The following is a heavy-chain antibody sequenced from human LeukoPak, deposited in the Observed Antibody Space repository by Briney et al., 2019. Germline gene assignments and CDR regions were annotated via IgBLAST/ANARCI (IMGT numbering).Heavy chain of an antibody. D-gene: IGHD1-26*01. CDR3: ARVIIVGATGI. Sequence: AGGSLRLSCAASGFTFSNYWMHWVRQAPGKGLEWVSYISSGGSTVYYADSVKGRFTISRDNAKNSLYLQMNSLRAEDTAVYYCARVIIVGATGIWGQGTMVTVSS. V-gene: IGHV3-48*04. J-gene: IGHJ3*02. CDR2: ISSGGSTV. CDR1: GFTFSNYW.